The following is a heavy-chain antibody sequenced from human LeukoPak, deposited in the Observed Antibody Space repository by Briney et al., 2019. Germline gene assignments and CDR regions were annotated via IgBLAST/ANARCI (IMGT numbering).Heavy chain of an antibody. Sequence: GGSLRLSCVASGVTVSSNYMSWVRQAPGKGLEWVAVIYSGGSTNYADSVKGRFTVSRDNSKNTLFLHMSSLRAEDTAVYYCVRDLGVGGALGDFWGQGTLVTVSS. CDR1: GVTVSSNY. CDR3: VRDLGVGGALGDF. D-gene: IGHD3-16*01. V-gene: IGHV3-53*01. CDR2: IYSGGST. J-gene: IGHJ4*02.